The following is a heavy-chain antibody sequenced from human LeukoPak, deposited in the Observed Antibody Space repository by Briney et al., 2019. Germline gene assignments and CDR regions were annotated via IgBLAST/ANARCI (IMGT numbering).Heavy chain of an antibody. V-gene: IGHV3-72*01. CDR1: GLTFSDHY. CDR2: SKDKANNYAT. J-gene: IGHJ4*02. D-gene: IGHD6-25*01. Sequence: GGSLRLSCAASGLTFSDHYMDWDRQAPGKGLEWVGRSKDKANNYATYSAASVKGRFTISRDDSKNSLYLQMNSLKTEDTAVYYCAGCPYSSGACDYWGQGTLVTVSS. CDR3: AGCPYSSGACDY.